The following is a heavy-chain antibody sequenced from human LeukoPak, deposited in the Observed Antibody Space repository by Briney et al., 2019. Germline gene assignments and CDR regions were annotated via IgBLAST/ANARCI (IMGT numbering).Heavy chain of an antibody. V-gene: IGHV1-2*02. D-gene: IGHD3-22*01. CDR2: INPNSGGT. CDR3: ARDYDSSGYYFHGY. Sequence: ASMKVSCKASGYTFTGNYMHWVRQAPGQGLEWMGWINPNSGGTNYAQNFQGRVTMTRDTSISTAYMELSRLRSDDTAVYYCARDYDSSGYYFHGYWGQGTLVTVSS. J-gene: IGHJ4*02. CDR1: GYTFTGNY.